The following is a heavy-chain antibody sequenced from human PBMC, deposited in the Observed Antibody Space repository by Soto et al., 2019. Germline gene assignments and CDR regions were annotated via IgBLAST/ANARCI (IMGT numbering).Heavy chain of an antibody. CDR1: GFTFSSYG. V-gene: IGHV3-30*18. CDR2: ISYDGSNK. J-gene: IGHJ6*02. CDR3: AKGSHTGRYYYGMDV. Sequence: GGSLRLSCAASGFTFSSYGMHWVRQAPGKGLEWVAVISYDGSNKYYADSVKGRFTISRDNSKNTLYLQMNSLRAEDTAVYYCAKGSHTGRYYYGMDVWGQGTTVTVSS.